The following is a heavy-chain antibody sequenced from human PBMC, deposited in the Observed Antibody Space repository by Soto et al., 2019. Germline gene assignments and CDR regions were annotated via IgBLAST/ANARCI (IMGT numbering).Heavy chain of an antibody. CDR1: GGTFSSYA. D-gene: IGHD5-18*01. CDR3: ASRYSYGYPPHYGMDV. J-gene: IGHJ6*02. V-gene: IGHV1-69*06. Sequence: SVKVSCKASGGTFSSYAISWVRQAPGQGLEWMGGTIPIFGTANYAQKFQGRVTITADKSTSTAYMELSSLRSEDTAVYYCASRYSYGYPPHYGMDVWGQGTTVTVS. CDR2: TIPIFGTA.